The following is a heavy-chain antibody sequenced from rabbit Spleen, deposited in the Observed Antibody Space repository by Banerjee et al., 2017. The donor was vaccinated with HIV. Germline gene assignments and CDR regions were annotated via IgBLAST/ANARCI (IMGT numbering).Heavy chain of an antibody. Sequence: QEQLEESGGGLVKPEGSLTLTCKASGVSFSSSGYMCWVRQAPGKGLEWIACIGTSSGSPYYASWAKGRFTISKTSSTTVTLQMTSLTAANTATYFSARGDSGSTWGFNLWGPGTLVTVS. CDR3: ARGDSGSTWGFNL. CDR2: IGTSSGSP. D-gene: IGHD4-2*01. CDR1: GVSFSSSGY. V-gene: IGHV1S45*01. J-gene: IGHJ4*01.